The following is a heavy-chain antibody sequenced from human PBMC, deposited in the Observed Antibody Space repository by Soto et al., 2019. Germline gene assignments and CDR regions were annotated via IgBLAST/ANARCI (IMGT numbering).Heavy chain of an antibody. Sequence: SETLSLTCTVSGGSISSYYWSWIRQPPGKGLEWIGYIYYSGSTNYNPSLKSRVTISVDTSKNQFSLKLSSVTAADTAVYYCARQYCSGGSCYSGGYNWFDPWGQGTLVTVSS. D-gene: IGHD2-15*01. V-gene: IGHV4-59*08. CDR1: GGSISSYY. CDR3: ARQYCSGGSCYSGGYNWFDP. CDR2: IYYSGST. J-gene: IGHJ5*02.